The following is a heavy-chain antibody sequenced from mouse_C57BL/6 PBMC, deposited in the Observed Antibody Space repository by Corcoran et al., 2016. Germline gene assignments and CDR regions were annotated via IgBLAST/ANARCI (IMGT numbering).Heavy chain of an antibody. V-gene: IGHV9-3*01. CDR2: INTYSGVP. D-gene: IGHD2-4*01. CDR1: GYTFTTYG. J-gene: IGHJ2*01. Sequence: QMQLVQSGPELKKPGETVKISCKASGYTFTTYGMSWVKQAPGKGLKWMGWINTYSGVPTYADDFKGRFVFSLETSASTAYLQINNLKNEDTATYFCARARLRQHFDYWGQGTTLTVSS. CDR3: ARARLRQHFDY.